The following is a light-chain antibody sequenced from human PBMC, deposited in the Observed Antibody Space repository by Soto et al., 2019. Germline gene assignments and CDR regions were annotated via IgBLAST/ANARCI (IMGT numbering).Light chain of an antibody. CDR1: QTISSW. CDR3: LQDYNFPRT. J-gene: IGKJ1*01. V-gene: IGKV1-6*01. Sequence: IQMTQSPSTLSGSVGDRVTITCRASQTISSWLAWYQQKPGKAPQLLIYAASTLQSGVPPRFSGSGSGTDFSLTISSLQPEDFATYYCLQDYNFPRTFGQGTKVDIK. CDR2: AAS.